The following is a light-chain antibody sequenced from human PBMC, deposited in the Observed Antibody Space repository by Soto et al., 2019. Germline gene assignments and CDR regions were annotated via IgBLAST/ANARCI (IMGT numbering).Light chain of an antibody. Sequence: QSVLTQPPSVSGAPGQRVTISCTGSSSNIGAGYDVHWYQQLPGTAPKLLIYGNSNRPSGVPDRFSGSKSGTSASLAITGLQDEDEADYSCQSYDSSLSGSYVFGTGTKLTVL. CDR1: SSNIGAGYD. CDR3: QSYDSSLSGSYV. V-gene: IGLV1-40*01. J-gene: IGLJ1*01. CDR2: GNS.